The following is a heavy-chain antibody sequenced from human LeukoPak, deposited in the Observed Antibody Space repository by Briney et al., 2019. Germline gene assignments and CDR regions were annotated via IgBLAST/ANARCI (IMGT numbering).Heavy chain of an antibody. CDR1: GYTFTSYG. Sequence: GAAVTVSCKASGYTFTSYGISWVRQAPGQGLEWMGWISACNDNINYAQNLQGRVLLTTDTFKSTAYMELSSLRSEDTAVYYCASEWELRGTFDHWGEGTLVSVS. J-gene: IGHJ4*02. D-gene: IGHD1-26*01. CDR3: ASEWELRGTFDH. V-gene: IGHV1-18*04. CDR2: ISACNDNI.